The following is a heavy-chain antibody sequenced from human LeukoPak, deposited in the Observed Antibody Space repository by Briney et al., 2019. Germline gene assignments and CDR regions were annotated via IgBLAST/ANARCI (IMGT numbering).Heavy chain of an antibody. CDR3: ARIHLFLDRGLIRGVDF. CDR1: GFTVSNYY. CDR2: ISTSSTYT. V-gene: IGHV3-11*03. Sequence: KPGPCLRLSCAASGFTVSNYYMTSVRQAPGKGLEWVSYISTSSTYTKYAESVKGRFTISRDDAKNSLYLQMDSLRAEDTAVYYCARIHLFLDRGLIRGVDFWGQGTLVSVSS. J-gene: IGHJ4*02. D-gene: IGHD3-10*01.